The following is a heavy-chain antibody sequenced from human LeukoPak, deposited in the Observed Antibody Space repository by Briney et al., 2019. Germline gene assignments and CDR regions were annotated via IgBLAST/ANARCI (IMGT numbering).Heavy chain of an antibody. CDR2: INPNSGGT. V-gene: IGHV1-2*02. Sequence: ASVKVSCKASGYTFTGYYMHWVRQAPGQGLEWMGWINPNSGGTNYAQKFQGRVTMTRDTSISTAYMELSRLRSDDTAVYYCARVRGYGSGSYNDAFDIWGQGTTVTVSS. J-gene: IGHJ3*02. D-gene: IGHD3-10*01. CDR3: ARVRGYGSGSYNDAFDI. CDR1: GYTFTGYY.